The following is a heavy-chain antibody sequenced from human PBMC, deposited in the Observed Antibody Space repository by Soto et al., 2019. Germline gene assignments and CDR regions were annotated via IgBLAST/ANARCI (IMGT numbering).Heavy chain of an antibody. CDR3: AKEGSYYGSEYYFDY. V-gene: IGHV3-30*18. CDR1: GFTFSSYG. D-gene: IGHD3-10*01. CDR2: ISYDGSNK. J-gene: IGHJ4*02. Sequence: QVQLVESGGGVVQPGRSLRLSCAASGFTFSSYGMHWVRQAPGKGLEWVAVISYDGSNKYYADSVKGRFTISRDNSKNTLYLQMNSLRAEDTAVYYCAKEGSYYGSEYYFDYWGQGTLVTVSS.